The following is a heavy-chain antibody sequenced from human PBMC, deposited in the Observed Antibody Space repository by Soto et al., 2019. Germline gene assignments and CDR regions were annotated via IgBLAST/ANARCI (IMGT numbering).Heavy chain of an antibody. D-gene: IGHD2-8*01. CDR1: GFTFSHYG. J-gene: IGHJ4*02. V-gene: IGHV3-30*18. CDR2: ISYDGTAK. CDR3: AKEMYRRWPPLDYFDS. Sequence: QVQLVESGGGVVQPAKSLRLSCAPSGFTFSHYGMHWVRQAPGKGLEWVAVISYDGTAKFYADSVKGRFTISRDNSKNTLYLQMNSLRAEDTAVYYCAKEMYRRWPPLDYFDSWGQGTLVTVSS.